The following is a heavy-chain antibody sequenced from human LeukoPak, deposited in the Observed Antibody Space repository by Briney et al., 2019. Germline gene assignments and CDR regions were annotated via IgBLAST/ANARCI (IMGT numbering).Heavy chain of an antibody. CDR2: ISSSSSYI. Sequence: PGGSLRLSCAASGFTVSSNYMNWVRQAPGKGLEWVSSISSSSSYIYYADSVKGRFTISRDNAKNSLYLQMNSLRAEDTAVYYCAREGGGYSSRFDYWGQGTLVTVSS. CDR3: AREGGGYSSRFDY. J-gene: IGHJ4*02. D-gene: IGHD6-13*01. V-gene: IGHV3-21*01. CDR1: GFTVSSNY.